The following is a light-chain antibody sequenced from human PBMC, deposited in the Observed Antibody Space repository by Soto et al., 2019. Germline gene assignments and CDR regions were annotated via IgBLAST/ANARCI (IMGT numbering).Light chain of an antibody. CDR2: KAS. Sequence: DIQMTQSPSTLSASVGDRVSITGRASQRVSDRLAWYQQKPGKAPKLLPYKASGLESGVPSRFNGSGSGTEFPLTISSLQPDDFAPYYCQQFNSYPLTFGGGTKVDIK. J-gene: IGKJ4*01. CDR3: QQFNSYPLT. V-gene: IGKV1-5*03. CDR1: QRVSDR.